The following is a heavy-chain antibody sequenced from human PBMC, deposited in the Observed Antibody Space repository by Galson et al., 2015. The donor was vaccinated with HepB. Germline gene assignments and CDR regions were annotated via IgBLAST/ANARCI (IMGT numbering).Heavy chain of an antibody. Sequence: SLRLSCAASGFTFSSSAMSWVRQAPGKGLEWVSAISGSGGSTYYADSVKGRFTISRDNSKNTLYLQMNSLRAEDTAVYYCARGGRVCSSTSCYRRSGNYYGMDVWGQGTTVTVS. CDR2: ISGSGGST. CDR1: GFTFSSSA. CDR3: ARGGRVCSSTSCYRRSGNYYGMDV. V-gene: IGHV3-23*01. D-gene: IGHD2-2*01. J-gene: IGHJ6*02.